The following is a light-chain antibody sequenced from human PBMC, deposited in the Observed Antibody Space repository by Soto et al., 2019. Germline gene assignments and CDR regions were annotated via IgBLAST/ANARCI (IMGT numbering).Light chain of an antibody. V-gene: IGKV3-20*01. CDR1: QSVNIN. Sequence: EIVLTQSPATLSLSPGGSATLSCRASQSVNINLAWYQQKPGQAHRLVIYDGSHRATDIPARFSGSGSGADFTLTISRLEPEDFAVYYCHQYGTAPITFGQGTRLEI. CDR3: HQYGTAPIT. CDR2: DGS. J-gene: IGKJ5*01.